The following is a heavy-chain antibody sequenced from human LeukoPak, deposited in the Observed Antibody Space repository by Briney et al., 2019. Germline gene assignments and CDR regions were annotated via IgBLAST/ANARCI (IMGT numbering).Heavy chain of an antibody. Sequence: ASVKVSCKASGYTFTGSWLHWVRQAPGQGLEWMGWINPNSGGTNYAQKFQGRVTMTRDTSISTAYMELRRLRSDDTAVYYCARGYLYYYDVSGYPFDYWGQGTLVTVSS. V-gene: IGHV1-2*02. J-gene: IGHJ4*02. CDR3: ARGYLYYYDVSGYPFDY. D-gene: IGHD3-22*01. CDR2: INPNSGGT. CDR1: GYTFTGSW.